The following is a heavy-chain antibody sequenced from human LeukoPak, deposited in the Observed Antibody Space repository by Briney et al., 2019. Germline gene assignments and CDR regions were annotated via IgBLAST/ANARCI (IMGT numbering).Heavy chain of an antibody. Sequence: SETLSLTCTVSGGSISSYYWSWIRQPPGKGLEWIGSIYYSGSTNYNPSLKSRVTISVDTSKNQFSLKLSSVTAADTAVYYCARHGYGSGSYYPDAFDIWGQGTMVTVSS. CDR3: ARHGYGSGSYYPDAFDI. D-gene: IGHD3-10*01. J-gene: IGHJ3*02. V-gene: IGHV4-59*08. CDR1: GGSISSYY. CDR2: IYYSGST.